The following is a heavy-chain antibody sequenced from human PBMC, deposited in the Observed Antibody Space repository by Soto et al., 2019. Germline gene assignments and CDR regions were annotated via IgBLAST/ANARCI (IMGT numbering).Heavy chain of an antibody. D-gene: IGHD3-10*02. Sequence: EVQLVESGGGLVQPGGSLRLSCAASAFTFSSYWMSWVRQAPGKGLEWVANIKQDGSEKYYVDSVKGRFTISRDNAKNSLYLQMNSLRAEDTAVYYCARDKFYVRGVRDNWFDPWGQGTLVTVSS. CDR3: ARDKFYVRGVRDNWFDP. CDR2: IKQDGSEK. V-gene: IGHV3-7*03. J-gene: IGHJ5*02. CDR1: AFTFSSYW.